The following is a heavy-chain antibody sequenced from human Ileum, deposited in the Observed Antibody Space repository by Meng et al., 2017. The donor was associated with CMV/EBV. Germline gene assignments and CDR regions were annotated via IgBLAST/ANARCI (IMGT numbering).Heavy chain of an antibody. CDR2: INHSGIT. Sequence: QLRLQDGGAGLFKPSGTLPLTCAVYGGSFRDYRWTWIRQPQGKGLEWIGEINHSGITNYNPSLKSRVIISVDTSKNQFSLRLSSVTAADTAVYYCARDRRDRRDGHNYADAFDIWGQGTMVTVSS. CDR3: ARDRRDRRDGHNYADAFDI. CDR1: GGSFRDYR. D-gene: IGHD5-24*01. J-gene: IGHJ3*02. V-gene: IGHV4-34*01.